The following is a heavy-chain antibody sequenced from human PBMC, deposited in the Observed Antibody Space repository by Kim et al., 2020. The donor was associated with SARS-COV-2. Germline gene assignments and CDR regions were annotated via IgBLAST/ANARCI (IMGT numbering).Heavy chain of an antibody. Sequence: DAAKGRITIPRDNPKKTMYLQMNSLRAEDTAVYYCARGLAAAGFDAFDIWGQGTMVTVSS. CDR3: ARGLAAAGFDAFDI. D-gene: IGHD6-13*01. J-gene: IGHJ3*02. V-gene: IGHV3-30*01.